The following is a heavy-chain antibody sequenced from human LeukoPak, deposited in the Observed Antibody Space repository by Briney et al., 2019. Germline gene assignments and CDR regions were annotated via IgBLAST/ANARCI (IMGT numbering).Heavy chain of an antibody. CDR3: ARDREMATIADY. CDR2: ISSSGSTI. D-gene: IGHD5-24*01. J-gene: IGHJ4*02. CDR1: GFTFSSYE. Sequence: GGSLRLSCAASGFTFSSYEMNWVRQAPGEGLEWVSYISSSGSTIYYADSVKGRFTISRDNAKNSLYLQMNSLRAEDTAVYYCARDREMATIADYWGQGTLVTVSS. V-gene: IGHV3-48*03.